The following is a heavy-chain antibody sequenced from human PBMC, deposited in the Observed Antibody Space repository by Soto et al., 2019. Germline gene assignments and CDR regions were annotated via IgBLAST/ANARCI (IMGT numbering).Heavy chain of an antibody. Sequence: QLQLQESGSGLVKPSQTLSLTCAVSGGSISSGGYSWSWIRQPPGRGLEWIGYIYHSGSTNYTPSLKRRVATSVDRSKNKFSLQLSSVTAADTAVYYCAAGGGLPRYYWGQGTLVTVSS. CDR2: IYHSGST. V-gene: IGHV4-30-2*01. CDR1: GGSISSGGYS. J-gene: IGHJ4*02. CDR3: AAGGGLPRYY. D-gene: IGHD5-12*01.